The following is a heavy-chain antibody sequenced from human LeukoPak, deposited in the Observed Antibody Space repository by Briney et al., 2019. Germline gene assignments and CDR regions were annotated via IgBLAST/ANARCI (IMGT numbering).Heavy chain of an antibody. CDR1: DFNFNYV. CDR3: AKQSAGSAAWYSLHYDF. Sequence: GGSLRLSCAASDFNFNYVWKTWVRQAPGRGLEWVSSVDGGGGGTYYADSVKGRFTISRDNSKDTLYLQMNGLRAEDTAVYFCAKQSAGSAAWYSLHYDFWGQGTLVTVSS. V-gene: IGHV3-23*01. CDR2: VDGGGGGT. D-gene: IGHD6-13*01. J-gene: IGHJ4*02.